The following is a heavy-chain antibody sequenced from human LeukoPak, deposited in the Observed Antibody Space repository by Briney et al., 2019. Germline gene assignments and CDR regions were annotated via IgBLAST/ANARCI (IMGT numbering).Heavy chain of an antibody. V-gene: IGHV3-23*01. CDR1: GFTFSSYA. D-gene: IGHD2-21*02. CDR3: ANGASPHFYYYFDY. CDR2: ISGSGGST. J-gene: IGHJ4*02. Sequence: GGSLRLSCAASGFTFSSYAMSWVRQAPGKGLEWVPAISGSGGSTYYADSVKGRFTISRDNSKNTLHLQMNSLRAEDTAVYYCANGASPHFYYYFDYWGQGTLVTVSS.